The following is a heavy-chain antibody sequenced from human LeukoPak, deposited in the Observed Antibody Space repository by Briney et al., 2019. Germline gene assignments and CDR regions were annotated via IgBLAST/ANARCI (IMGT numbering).Heavy chain of an antibody. CDR2: IFYSGSH. V-gene: IGHV4-59*08. J-gene: IGHJ3*02. CDR1: GRSISSYY. CDR3: ARHGDYSSGWYFSAFDI. Sequence: SETLSLTCTVSGRSISSYYWSWIRQPPGKGLEWLAYIFYSGSHDYNPSLKSRVTISVDTSKNQFSLRLSSVTAADTAVYYCARHGDYSSGWYFSAFDIWGQGTMVIVSS. D-gene: IGHD6-19*01.